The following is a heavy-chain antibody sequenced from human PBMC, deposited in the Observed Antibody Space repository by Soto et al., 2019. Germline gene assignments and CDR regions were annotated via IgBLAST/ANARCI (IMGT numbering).Heavy chain of an antibody. V-gene: IGHV3-23*01. CDR3: AKDLQGNWNPDY. D-gene: IGHD1-1*01. CDR1: GFTFTSYA. J-gene: IGHJ4*02. Sequence: VRLLESGGGLVQPGGSLRLSCAASGFTFTSYAMSWVRQAPGKGLEWVSAISGNGGATYYADSVKGRFTISRDNSKITLYLQMNSLRAEDTAVYFCAKDLQGNWNPDYWGQGTLVTVSS. CDR2: ISGNGGAT.